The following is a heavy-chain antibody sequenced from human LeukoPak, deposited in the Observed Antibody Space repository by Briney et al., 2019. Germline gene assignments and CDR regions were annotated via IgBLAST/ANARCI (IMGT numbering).Heavy chain of an antibody. Sequence: SQTLSLTCTVSGGSISSGSYYWSWIRQPAGKGLEWIGRIYTSGSTNYNPSLKSRVTTSADTSKNQFSLKLSSVTAADTAVYYCARDSAIFGVVITDYWGQGTLVTVSS. J-gene: IGHJ4*02. CDR1: GGSISSGSYY. CDR3: ARDSAIFGVVITDY. V-gene: IGHV4-61*02. D-gene: IGHD3-3*01. CDR2: IYTSGST.